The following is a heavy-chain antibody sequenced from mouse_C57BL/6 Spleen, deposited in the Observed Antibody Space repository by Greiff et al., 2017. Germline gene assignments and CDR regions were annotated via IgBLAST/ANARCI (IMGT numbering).Heavy chain of an antibody. CDR1: GYTFTSYW. CDR2: IDPSDSYT. Sequence: VQLQQPGAELVMPGASVKLSCKASGYTFTSYWMHWVKQRPGQGLEWIGEIDPSDSYTNYNHKFKGKSTLTVDKSSSTAYMQLSSLTSEDSAVYYGARRGLITTAPFDYWGQGTTLTVSS. D-gene: IGHD1-1*01. V-gene: IGHV1-69*01. CDR3: ARRGLITTAPFDY. J-gene: IGHJ2*01.